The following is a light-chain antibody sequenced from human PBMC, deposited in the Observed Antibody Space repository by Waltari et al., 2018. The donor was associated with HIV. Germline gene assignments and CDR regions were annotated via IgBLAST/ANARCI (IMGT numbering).Light chain of an antibody. CDR3: SSWDDRLNGQGV. CDR1: RSHIGSNT. V-gene: IGLV1-44*01. CDR2: NDN. Sequence: SALTPPPSPSGTPGHTVTTSCSRTRSHIGSNTVNWYQLLPRTPPKPIIYNDNDRASGVAGRISGSWCGASASLAISGLQPEDEADYYCSSWDDRLNGQGVFGGGTKPTVL. J-gene: IGLJ3*02.